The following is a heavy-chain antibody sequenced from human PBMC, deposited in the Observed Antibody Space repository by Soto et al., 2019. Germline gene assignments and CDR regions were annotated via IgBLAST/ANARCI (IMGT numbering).Heavy chain of an antibody. V-gene: IGHV3-23*01. Sequence: HPGGSLRLSCAASGFTFSSYAMSWVRQAPGKGLEWVSAISGSGGSTYYADSVKGRFTISRDNSKNTLYLQMNSLRAEDTAVYYCARTREYYDFWSGSYGMDVWGQGTTVTVSS. D-gene: IGHD3-3*01. J-gene: IGHJ6*02. CDR1: GFTFSSYA. CDR3: ARTREYYDFWSGSYGMDV. CDR2: ISGSGGST.